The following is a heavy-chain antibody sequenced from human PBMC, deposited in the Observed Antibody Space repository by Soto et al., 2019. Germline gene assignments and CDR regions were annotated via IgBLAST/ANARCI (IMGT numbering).Heavy chain of an antibody. CDR2: IWYDGSNK. CDR1: GFTFSSYV. Sequence: SLRRSCAASGFTFSSYVMHWVRQAPGKGLEWVAVIWYDGSNKYYADSVKGRFTISRDNAKNSLYLQMNSLRADDTAVYYCAREGVAPYYYYGMDVWGQGT. CDR3: AREGVAPYYYYGMDV. V-gene: IGHV3-33*01. J-gene: IGHJ6*02. D-gene: IGHD5-12*01.